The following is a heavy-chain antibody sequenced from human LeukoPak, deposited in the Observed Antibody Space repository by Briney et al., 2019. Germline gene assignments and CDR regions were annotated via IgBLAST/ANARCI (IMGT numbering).Heavy chain of an antibody. J-gene: IGHJ6*02. CDR2: ISSSSSYI. CDR3: ARGLPNYYGMDV. Sequence: GGSLRLSCAASGFTFSSYSMNWVRQAPGKGLEWVSSISSSSSYIYYAGSVKGRFTISRDNAKNSLYLQMNSLRAEDTAVYYCARGLPNYYGMDVWGQGTTVTVSS. CDR1: GFTFSSYS. V-gene: IGHV3-21*01.